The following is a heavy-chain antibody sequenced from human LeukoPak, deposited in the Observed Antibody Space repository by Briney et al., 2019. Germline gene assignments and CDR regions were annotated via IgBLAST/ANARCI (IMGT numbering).Heavy chain of an antibody. J-gene: IGHJ5*02. CDR2: IYYSGST. V-gene: IGHV4-59*01. D-gene: IGHD6-19*01. Sequence: SETLSLTCTVSGGSISSYYWSWIRQPPGKGLEWIGYIYYSGSTNYNPSLKSRVTISVDTSKNQFSLKLGSVTAADTAVYYCARTPKPNSSGWYNWFDPWGQGTLVTVSS. CDR1: GGSISSYY. CDR3: ARTPKPNSSGWYNWFDP.